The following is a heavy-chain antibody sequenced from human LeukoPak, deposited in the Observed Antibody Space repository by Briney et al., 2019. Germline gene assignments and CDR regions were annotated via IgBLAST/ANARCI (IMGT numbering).Heavy chain of an antibody. CDR3: ARETMIVVVTWFDP. CDR2: LNTKSGGT. Sequence: ASVKVSCKASGYTLSDNYLHWVRQAPGQGLEWMGQLNTKSGGTTYPREFQGRVTLTRDMSSNTAYMEVRSLRPDDTAVYYCARETMIVVVTWFDPWGQGTLVTVSS. V-gene: IGHV1-2*06. CDR1: GYTLSDNY. D-gene: IGHD3-22*01. J-gene: IGHJ5*02.